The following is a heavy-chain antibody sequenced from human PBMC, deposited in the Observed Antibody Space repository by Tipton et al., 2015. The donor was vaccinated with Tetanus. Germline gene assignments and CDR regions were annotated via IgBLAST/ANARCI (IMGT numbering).Heavy chain of an antibody. J-gene: IGHJ5*02. V-gene: IGHV3-21*01. Sequence: SLRLSCEVSGFIFSSYTMNWVRQAPGKGLEWVSSISSTSSYIYYADSLKGRFTISRDNAKNSLYLQMNSLTAEDTAVYYCARSADNWFDPWGQGIVVTVSS. CDR1: GFIFSSYT. CDR3: ARSADNWFDP. CDR2: ISSTSSYI.